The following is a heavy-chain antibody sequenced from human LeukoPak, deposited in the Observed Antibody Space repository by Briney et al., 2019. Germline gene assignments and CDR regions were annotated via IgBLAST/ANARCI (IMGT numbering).Heavy chain of an antibody. D-gene: IGHD4-17*01. Sequence: SETLSLTCTVSGGSISSYYWSWIRQPAGKGLEWIGRIYTSGSTNYNPSLKSRVTMSVDTSKNQFSLKLSSVTAADTAVYYCARDPLYGDYQNYYYCGMDVWGQGTTVTVSS. CDR3: ARDPLYGDYQNYYYCGMDV. V-gene: IGHV4-4*07. J-gene: IGHJ6*02. CDR2: IYTSGST. CDR1: GGSISSYY.